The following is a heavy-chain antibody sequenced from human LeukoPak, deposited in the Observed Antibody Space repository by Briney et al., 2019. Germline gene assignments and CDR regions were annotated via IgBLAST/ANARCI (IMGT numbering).Heavy chain of an antibody. CDR2: IYYSGGT. CDR1: GYSISSGYY. Sequence: SETLSLTCAVSGYSISSGYYWGWIRQPPGKGLEWIGSIYYSGGTYYNPSLKSRVTISVDTSKNQFSLKLSSVTAADTAVYYCARPGIAAAETPFLDVWVKGTTVTVSS. D-gene: IGHD6-13*01. J-gene: IGHJ6*04. CDR3: ARPGIAAAETPFLDV. V-gene: IGHV4-38-2*01.